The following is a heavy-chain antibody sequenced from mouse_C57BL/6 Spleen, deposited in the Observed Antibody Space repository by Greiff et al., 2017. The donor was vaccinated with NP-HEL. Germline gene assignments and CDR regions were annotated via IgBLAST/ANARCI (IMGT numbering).Heavy chain of an antibody. CDR1: GFTFSDYY. V-gene: IGHV5-12*01. CDR2: ISNGGGST. D-gene: IGHD6-1*01. Sequence: EVKLVESGGGLVQPGGSLKLSCAASGFTFSDYYMYWVRQTPEKRLEWVAYISNGGGSTYYPDTVKGRFTISRDNAKNTLYLQMSRLKSEDTAMYYCARPARGGGYCFDYWGQGTTLTVSS. CDR3: ARPARGGGYCFDY. J-gene: IGHJ2*01.